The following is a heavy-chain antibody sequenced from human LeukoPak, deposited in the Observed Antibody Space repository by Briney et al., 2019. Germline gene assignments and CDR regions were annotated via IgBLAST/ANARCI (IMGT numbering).Heavy chain of an antibody. V-gene: IGHV4-39*01. CDR3: ARQHYDNSGYYRVNFDY. J-gene: IGHJ4*02. CDR1: GGSISGSSYY. CDR2: IYYTGST. D-gene: IGHD3-22*01. Sequence: ASETLSLTCTVSGGSISGSSYYWGWIRQPPGKGLEWIGSIYYTGSTYYNPSLESRVTISVDTSKNQFSLKLSSVTAADTAVYYCARQHYDNSGYYRVNFDYWGQGTLVTVSS.